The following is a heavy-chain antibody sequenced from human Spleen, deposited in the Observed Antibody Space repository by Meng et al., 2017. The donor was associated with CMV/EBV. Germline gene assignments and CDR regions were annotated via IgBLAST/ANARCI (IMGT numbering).Heavy chain of an antibody. CDR3: ARVMGSGYHYWYFDL. D-gene: IGHD3-22*01. CDR2: IYYSGST. Sequence: SETLSLTCTVSGGSISSYYWSWIWQPPGKGLEWIGYIYYSGSTNYNPSLKSRVTISVDTSKNQFSLKLSSVTAADTAVYYCARVMGSGYHYWYFDLWGRGTLVTVSS. V-gene: IGHV4-59*01. J-gene: IGHJ2*01. CDR1: GGSISSYY.